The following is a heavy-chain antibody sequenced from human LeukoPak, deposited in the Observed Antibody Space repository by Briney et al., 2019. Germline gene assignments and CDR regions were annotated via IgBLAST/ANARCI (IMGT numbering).Heavy chain of an antibody. CDR2: ITGSGGST. J-gene: IGHJ4*02. Sequence: PGGSLRLSCAASGLTFSSSAMSWVRQAPGKGPEWVSSITGSGGSTYYADAVKGRFTISRDISKNTVFLQMNSLKADDTALYYCAKYDVVAMRGFDYWGQGTLVTVSS. V-gene: IGHV3-23*01. D-gene: IGHD2-21*01. CDR1: GLTFSSSA. CDR3: AKYDVVAMRGFDY.